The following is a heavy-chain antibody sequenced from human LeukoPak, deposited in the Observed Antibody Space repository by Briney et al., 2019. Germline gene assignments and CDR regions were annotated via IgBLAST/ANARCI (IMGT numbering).Heavy chain of an antibody. V-gene: IGHV1-2*06. CDR2: INPNSGGT. CDR3: ARAVGRFLEWFSRDWFDP. J-gene: IGHJ5*02. Sequence: ASVKVSCKASGYTFTGYYMHWVRQAPGQGLEWMGRINPNSGGTNYAQKFQGRVTITRDTSASTAYMELSSLRSEDTAVYYCARAVGRFLEWFSRDWFDPWGQGTLVTVSS. D-gene: IGHD3-3*01. CDR1: GYTFTGYY.